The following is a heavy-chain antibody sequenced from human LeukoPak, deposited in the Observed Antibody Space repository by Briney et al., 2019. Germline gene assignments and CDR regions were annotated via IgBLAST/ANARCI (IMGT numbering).Heavy chain of an antibody. V-gene: IGHV4-59*01. D-gene: IGHD5-12*01. CDR1: GGSISSYY. CDR2: IYSSGST. CDR3: ARSGYSGYDWEDY. J-gene: IGHJ4*02. Sequence: SETLSLTCTVSGGSISSYYWCWIRQPPGKGLEWIGYIYSSGSTSYNPSLKSRVTISVDTSKNQFSLKLSSVTAADTAVYFCARSGYSGYDWEDYWGQGTLVTVSS.